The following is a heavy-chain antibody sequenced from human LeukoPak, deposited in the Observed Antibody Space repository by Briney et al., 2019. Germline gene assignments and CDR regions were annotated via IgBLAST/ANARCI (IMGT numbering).Heavy chain of an antibody. CDR3: ARGNSGPDY. J-gene: IGHJ4*02. CDR2: ITSACGIT. V-gene: IGHV3-23*01. CDR1: VFTFINYA. D-gene: IGHD6-19*01. Sequence: GWSLRLSCAASVFTFINYAMTWVRQPPGKGLEWVSTITSACGITYYADSVKGRFTFSRDNSKNTVYLQMNSLRVEDTAVYYCARGNSGPDYRGQGTMVTVSS.